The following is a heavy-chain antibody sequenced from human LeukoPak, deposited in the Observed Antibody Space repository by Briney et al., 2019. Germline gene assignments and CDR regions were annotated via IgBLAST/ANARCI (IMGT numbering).Heavy chain of an antibody. Sequence: ASVKVSCKASGGTFSSYAISWVRQAPGQGLEWMGRIIPILGMANYAQKFQGRVTITADKSTSTAYMELSSLRSEDTAVYYCARDTDYDSSGYYYFDYWGQGTLVTVSS. D-gene: IGHD3-22*01. J-gene: IGHJ4*02. CDR3: ARDTDYDSSGYYYFDY. V-gene: IGHV1-69*04. CDR2: IIPILGMA. CDR1: GGTFSSYA.